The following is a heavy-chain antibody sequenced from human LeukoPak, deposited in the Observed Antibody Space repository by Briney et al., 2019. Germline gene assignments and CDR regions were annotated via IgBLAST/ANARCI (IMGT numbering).Heavy chain of an antibody. CDR2: ISYDGSSK. Sequence: GRSLRLSCAASGFTFSSYAMHWVRQAPGKGLEWVAVISYDGSSKYYADSVKGRFTISRDNSKNTLYLQMNSLRAEDTAVYYCARGALLGSSDAFDIWGQGTMVTVSS. CDR3: ARGALLGSSDAFDI. V-gene: IGHV3-30*04. D-gene: IGHD2-8*02. CDR1: GFTFSSYA. J-gene: IGHJ3*02.